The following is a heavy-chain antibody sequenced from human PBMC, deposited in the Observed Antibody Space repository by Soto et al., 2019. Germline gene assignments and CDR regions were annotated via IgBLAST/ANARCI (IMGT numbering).Heavy chain of an antibody. CDR1: CGSFNGYY. Sequence: SETLSLTCAVYCGSFNGYYWSWIRQPPGKGREWIGEINHSRSTNYNPSLKSRVTLSVDTSKTQFSLKLSSVTAADTAVYYCARRRDYYGSGSYYYYGMDVWGQATTVPAP. D-gene: IGHD3-10*01. V-gene: IGHV4-34*01. J-gene: IGHJ6*02. CDR3: ARRRDYYGSGSYYYYGMDV. CDR2: INHSRST.